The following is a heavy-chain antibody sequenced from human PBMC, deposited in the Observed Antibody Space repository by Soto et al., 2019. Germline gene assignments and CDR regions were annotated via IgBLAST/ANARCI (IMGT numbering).Heavy chain of an antibody. Sequence: ELHLVESGGGFVQPGGSLRLSCATSGFSFSTYWMDWVRQAPGKGLEWVANINQDGSEKYYVDSVKGRFTISRDNARNSLYLQMNSLRAEDTAVYYCARSLDCWGQGTLVTAST. CDR3: ARSLDC. CDR1: GFSFSTYW. V-gene: IGHV3-7*03. CDR2: INQDGSEK. J-gene: IGHJ4*02.